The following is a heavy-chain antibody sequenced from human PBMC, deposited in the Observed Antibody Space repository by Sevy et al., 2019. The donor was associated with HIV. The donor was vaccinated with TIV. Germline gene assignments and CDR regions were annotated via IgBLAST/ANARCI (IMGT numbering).Heavy chain of an antibody. CDR3: AREGAYDFWSGIAAFDI. CDR2: IYTSGST. J-gene: IGHJ3*02. D-gene: IGHD3-3*01. Sequence: SETLSLTCTVSGGSISNYYWNWIRQPAGKGLEWIGRIYTSGSTNYNPSLKSRITMSVDTSKNQFSLRLSSLTAADTAVYYCAREGAYDFWSGIAAFDIWGQGTTVTLSS. V-gene: IGHV4-4*07. CDR1: GGSISNYY.